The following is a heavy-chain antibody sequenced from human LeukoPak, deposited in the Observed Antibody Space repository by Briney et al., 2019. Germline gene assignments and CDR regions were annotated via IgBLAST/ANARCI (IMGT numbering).Heavy chain of an antibody. CDR2: IYHSGST. Sequence: SETLSLTCAVSGGSISSGGYSWSWIRQPPGKGLEWIGYIYHSGSTYHNPSLKSRVTIPVDRSKNQFSLKLSSVTAADTAVYYCARDLGYCSSTSCRDYWGQGTLVTVSS. D-gene: IGHD2-2*01. V-gene: IGHV4-30-2*01. CDR3: ARDLGYCSSTSCRDY. CDR1: GGSISSGGYS. J-gene: IGHJ4*02.